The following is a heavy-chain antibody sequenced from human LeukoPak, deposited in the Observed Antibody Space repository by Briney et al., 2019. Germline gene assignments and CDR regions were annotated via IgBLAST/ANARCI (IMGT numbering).Heavy chain of an antibody. Sequence: GGSLRLSCAVSGFTFSSYWMHWVRQDPGKGLVWVSRINTDGSSTSYADSVKGRFTVSRDNAKNTLYLQKNSLRAEDTAVYYCARDREDCSGGSCYANRFDPWGQGTLVTVSS. D-gene: IGHD2-15*01. CDR1: GFTFSSYW. CDR2: INTDGSST. J-gene: IGHJ5*02. V-gene: IGHV3-74*01. CDR3: ARDREDCSGGSCYANRFDP.